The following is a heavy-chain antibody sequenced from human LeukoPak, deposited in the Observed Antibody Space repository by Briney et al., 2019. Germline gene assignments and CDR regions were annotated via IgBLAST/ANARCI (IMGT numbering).Heavy chain of an antibody. Sequence: SETLSLTCTVPGGSISSYYWNWIRQPPGKGLEWIGYIYYSGSTNYNPSLKSRITMSVDTSKNQFSLKLSSVTAADTAVYYCSTLESAYSDYWGQGTQVTVSS. CDR2: IYYSGST. V-gene: IGHV4-59*01. J-gene: IGHJ4*02. CDR3: STLESAYSDY. CDR1: GGSISSYY. D-gene: IGHD3-3*01.